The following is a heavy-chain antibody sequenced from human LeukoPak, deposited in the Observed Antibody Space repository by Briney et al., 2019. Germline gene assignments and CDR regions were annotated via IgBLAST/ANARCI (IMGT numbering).Heavy chain of an antibody. CDR2: IRYDGSNK. CDR3: AKDNYYGSGSANFDY. Sequence: GGSLRLSCAVSGFTFSSYGMHWVRQAPGKGLEWVAFIRYDGSNKYYADSVKGRFTISRDNSKNTLYLQMNSLRAEDTAVYYCAKDNYYGSGSANFDYWGQGTLVTVSS. CDR1: GFTFSSYG. D-gene: IGHD3-10*01. J-gene: IGHJ4*02. V-gene: IGHV3-30*02.